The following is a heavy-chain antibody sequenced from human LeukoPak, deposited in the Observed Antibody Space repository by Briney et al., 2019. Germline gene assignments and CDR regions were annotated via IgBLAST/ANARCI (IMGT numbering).Heavy chain of an antibody. V-gene: IGHV4-30-4*01. CDR3: ARGGGSYYYYGMDV. Sequence: KPSETLSLTCTVAGGSISSGDYYWSWIRQPPGKGLEWIGYIYYSGSTYYNPSLKSRVTISVDTSKNQFSLKLSSVTAADTAVYYCARGGGSYYYYGMDVWGQGTTVTVSS. CDR1: GGSISSGDYY. J-gene: IGHJ6*02. CDR2: IYYSGST. D-gene: IGHD1-26*01.